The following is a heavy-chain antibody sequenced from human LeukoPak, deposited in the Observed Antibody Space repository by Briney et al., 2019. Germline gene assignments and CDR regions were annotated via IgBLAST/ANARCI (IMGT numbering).Heavy chain of an antibody. J-gene: IGHJ6*02. D-gene: IGHD5-18*01. CDR1: GGSFSGYY. CDR3: ARVRIQLWYPHYYGMDV. V-gene: IGHV4-34*01. Sequence: SETPSLTCAVYGGSFSGYYWSWIRQPPGKGLEWIGEINHSGSTNYNPSLKSRVTISVDTSKNQFSLKLSSVTAADTAVYYCARVRIQLWYPHYYGMDVWGQGTTVTVSS. CDR2: INHSGST.